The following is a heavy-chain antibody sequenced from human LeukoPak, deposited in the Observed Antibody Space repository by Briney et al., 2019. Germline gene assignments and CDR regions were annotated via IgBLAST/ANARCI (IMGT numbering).Heavy chain of an antibody. Sequence: ASVKVCCKASEYTFTDYYIHWVRQAPGQGLEWMGWISPNSGGTNSAQKFQGRVTMTRDTSISTAYMQLSSLRSDDTAVYYCARGGAYTYGYYWGQGTLVTVSS. D-gene: IGHD5-18*01. V-gene: IGHV1-2*02. CDR2: ISPNSGGT. J-gene: IGHJ4*02. CDR1: EYTFTDYY. CDR3: ARGGAYTYGYY.